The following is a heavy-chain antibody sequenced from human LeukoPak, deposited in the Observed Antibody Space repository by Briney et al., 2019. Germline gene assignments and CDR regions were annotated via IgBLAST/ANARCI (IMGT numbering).Heavy chain of an antibody. Sequence: SETLSLTCTVSGGSISGYFWSWVRQPPGKGLEWIADVYHSGSTNYNPSLKSRVAISVDTSKNQFSLRLSSVTAADTAVYYCARLQRRYSPFDPWGQGTLVTVSS. J-gene: IGHJ5*02. CDR3: ARLQRRYSPFDP. CDR2: VYHSGST. CDR1: GGSISGYF. V-gene: IGHV4-59*08. D-gene: IGHD2-15*01.